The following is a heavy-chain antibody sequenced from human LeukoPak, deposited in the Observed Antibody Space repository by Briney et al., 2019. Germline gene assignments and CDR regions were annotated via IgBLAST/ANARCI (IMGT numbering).Heavy chain of an antibody. CDR2: IDSTGDYT. D-gene: IGHD3-22*01. CDR3: AKGSSGGRPYYFDY. CDR1: GFTFRSYA. J-gene: IGHJ4*02. V-gene: IGHV3-23*01. Sequence: GGSLRLSCAASGFTFRSYAMSWVRRAPGKGLDWVSAIDSTGDYTYHADSVKGRLTISRDNSKNTLYLQMDSLRAEDTAIYYCAKGSSGGRPYYFDYWGQGTLVTVSS.